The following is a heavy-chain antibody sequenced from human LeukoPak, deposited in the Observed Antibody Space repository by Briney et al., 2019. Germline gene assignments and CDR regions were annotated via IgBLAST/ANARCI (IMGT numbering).Heavy chain of an antibody. CDR1: GYTFIDFY. CDR3: ARVMKATVRTSNFDY. Sequence: ASVKVSCKASGYTFIDFYMHWVRQAPGQGLEWMGWTNPKNGGTNYAQKFQGRVTMTRDTSISTAYMELSRLRSDDTAAYYCARVMKATVRTSNFDYWGQGTLVTVSS. V-gene: IGHV1-2*02. D-gene: IGHD4-17*01. CDR2: TNPKNGGT. J-gene: IGHJ4*02.